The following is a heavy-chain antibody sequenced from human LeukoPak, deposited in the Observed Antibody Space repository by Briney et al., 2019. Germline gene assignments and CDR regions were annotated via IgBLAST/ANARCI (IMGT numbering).Heavy chain of an antibody. CDR2: INPNSGGT. J-gene: IGHJ6*03. V-gene: IGHV1-2*02. CDR1: GYTFTTYY. D-gene: IGHD2-21*01. CDR3: ARGISAYYYYYMDV. Sequence: ASVKVSCKASGYTFTTYYIHWGRQAPGQGLEWMGWINPNSGGTNYAQKFQGRVTMTRDTSISTAYMELSRLRSDDTAVYYCARGISAYYYYYMDVWGKGTTVTVSS.